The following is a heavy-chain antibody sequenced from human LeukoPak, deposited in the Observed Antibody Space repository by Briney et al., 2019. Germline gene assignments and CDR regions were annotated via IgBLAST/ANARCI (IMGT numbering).Heavy chain of an antibody. V-gene: IGHV3-15*01. CDR3: TTPHLSCSSTSCTFDY. J-gene: IGHJ4*02. CDR2: IKSKTDGGTT. CDR1: GFTFSNAW. D-gene: IGHD2-2*01. Sequence: GSLRLSCAASGFTFSNAWMGWVRQAPGKGLEWVGRIKSKTDGGTTDYAAPGKGRFTISRDDSKNTLYLQMNSLKTEDTAVYYCTTPHLSCSSTSCTFDYWGQGTLVTVSS.